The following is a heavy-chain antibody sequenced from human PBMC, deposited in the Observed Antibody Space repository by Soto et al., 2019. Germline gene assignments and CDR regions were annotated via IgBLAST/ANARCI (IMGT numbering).Heavy chain of an antibody. V-gene: IGHV4-59*08. CDR3: ARKPPTHIVGAASYYYGMDV. CDR2: IYYSGST. CDR1: GGSISSYY. D-gene: IGHD1-26*01. Sequence: WETLSLTCTVSGGSISSYYWSWIRQPPGKGLEWIGYIYYSGSTNYNPSLKSRVTMSVDTSKNQFSLKLSSVTAADTAVYYCARKPPTHIVGAASYYYGMDVWGQGTTVTVSS. J-gene: IGHJ6*02.